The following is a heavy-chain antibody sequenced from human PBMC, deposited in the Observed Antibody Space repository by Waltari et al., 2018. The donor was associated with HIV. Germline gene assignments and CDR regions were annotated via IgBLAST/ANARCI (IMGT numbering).Heavy chain of an antibody. CDR3: ARDSGVGYGGLYYFDY. Sequence: QVQLQQWGAGLLKPSETLSLTCAVYGGSFSGYYRRWIPQPPGKGLEWIGEINHSGSTNYNPSLKSRVTISVDTSKNQFSLKLSSVTAADTAVYYCARDSGVGYGGLYYFDYWGQGTLVTVSS. D-gene: IGHD4-17*01. CDR2: INHSGST. CDR1: GGSFSGYY. V-gene: IGHV4-34*01. J-gene: IGHJ4*02.